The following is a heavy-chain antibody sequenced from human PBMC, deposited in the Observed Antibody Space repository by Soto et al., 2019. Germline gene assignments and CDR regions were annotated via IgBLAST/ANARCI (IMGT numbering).Heavy chain of an antibody. CDR2: IRQDGSDK. Sequence: DVQLVESGGVLVQPCGSLRLSCAAAGFTFSSYWMSWFRQAPGKGLEWVANIRQDGSDKYYVDSVKGRFTISRDNSKNSLYLQMNSLRAEDTAIYYCASPQHWLVQSGDFDYWGQGTLVTVSS. D-gene: IGHD6-19*01. J-gene: IGHJ4*02. V-gene: IGHV3-7*05. CDR3: ASPQHWLVQSGDFDY. CDR1: GFTFSSYW.